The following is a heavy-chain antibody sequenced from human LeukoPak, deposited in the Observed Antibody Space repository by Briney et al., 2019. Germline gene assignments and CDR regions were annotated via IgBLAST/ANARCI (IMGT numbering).Heavy chain of an antibody. V-gene: IGHV3-11*06. Sequence: GGSLRLSCAASGFTFSGYYMSWIRQAPGKGLEWVSYISRNSYTNYADSVKGRFTISRDNAKNSLYLQMASLRAEDTAVYYCARMGIAAVGAYYFDYWGQGTLVAVSS. D-gene: IGHD6-13*01. J-gene: IGHJ4*02. CDR3: ARMGIAAVGAYYFDY. CDR2: ISRNSYT. CDR1: GFTFSGYY.